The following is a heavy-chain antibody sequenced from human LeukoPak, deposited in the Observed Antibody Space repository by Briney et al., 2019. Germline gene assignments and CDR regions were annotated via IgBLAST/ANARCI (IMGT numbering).Heavy chain of an antibody. Sequence: GGSLRLSCAVSGFTVSGNYMSWVRQAPGKGLEWVSLIYSGGTTYYADSVKGRFTISRDNSKNTLYLQMNSLRAEDTAVYYCARGSPLRYQIKEDAFDIWGQGTMVTVSS. J-gene: IGHJ3*02. CDR3: ARGSPLRYQIKEDAFDI. CDR1: GFTVSGNY. V-gene: IGHV3-53*01. CDR2: IYSGGTT. D-gene: IGHD5/OR15-5a*01.